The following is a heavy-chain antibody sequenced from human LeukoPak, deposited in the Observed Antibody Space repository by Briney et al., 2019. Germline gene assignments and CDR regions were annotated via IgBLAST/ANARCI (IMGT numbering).Heavy chain of an antibody. CDR1: GGSISSSSYY. J-gene: IGHJ3*02. CDR2: IYYSGST. Sequence: NPSETLSLTCTVSGGSISSSSYYWSWIRQPPGKGLEWIGYIYYSGSTNYNPSLKSRVTISVDTSKNQFSLKLSSVTAADTAVYYCASGYGSGSYYPNVGAFDIWGQGTMVTASS. V-gene: IGHV4-61*01. CDR3: ASGYGSGSYYPNVGAFDI. D-gene: IGHD3-10*01.